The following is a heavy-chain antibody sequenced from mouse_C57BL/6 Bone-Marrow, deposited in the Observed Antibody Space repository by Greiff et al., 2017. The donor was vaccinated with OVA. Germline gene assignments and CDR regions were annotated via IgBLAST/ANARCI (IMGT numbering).Heavy chain of an antibody. D-gene: IGHD1-1*02. J-gene: IGHJ1*03. Sequence: EVNVVESGGGLVQPGGSMKLSCVASGFTFSNYWMNWVRQSPEKGLEWVAQIRLKSDNYATHYAESVKGRFTISRDDSKSSVYLQMNNLRAEDTGIYYCTAYGWYFDVWGTGTTVTVSS. CDR3: TAYGWYFDV. CDR2: IRLKSDNYAT. V-gene: IGHV6-3*01. CDR1: GFTFSNYW.